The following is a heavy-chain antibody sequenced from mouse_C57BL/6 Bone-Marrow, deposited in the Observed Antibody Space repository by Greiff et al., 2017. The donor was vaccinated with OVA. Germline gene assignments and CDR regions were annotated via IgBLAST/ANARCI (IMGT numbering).Heavy chain of an antibody. J-gene: IGHJ3*01. V-gene: IGHV1-26*01. D-gene: IGHD2-2*01. CDR1: GYTFTDYY. Sequence: VQLQQSGPELVKPGASVKISCKASGYTFTDYYMNWVKQSHGKSLEWIGDINPNNGGTSYNQKFKGKATLTVDKSSSTAYMELRSLTSEDSAVYYCARGGYDPWFAYWGQGTLVTVSA. CDR3: ARGGYDPWFAY. CDR2: INPNNGGT.